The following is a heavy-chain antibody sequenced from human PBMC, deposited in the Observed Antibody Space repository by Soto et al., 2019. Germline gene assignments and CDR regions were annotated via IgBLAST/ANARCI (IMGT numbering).Heavy chain of an antibody. CDR3: ARENSGSYYSYVMDF. CDR1: GFTFSDYY. CDR2: ICSSGSTI. D-gene: IGHD1-7*01. Sequence: QVQLGESGGGLVMPGGSLRLSCAASGFTFSDYYMSWIRQAPGKGLAWVSYICSSGSTIYYAASVKGRFTISRDNAKNSMYLQMNSLGAEDTAVYYCARENSGSYYSYVMDFWGKGTTVTVSS. V-gene: IGHV3-11*01. J-gene: IGHJ6*04.